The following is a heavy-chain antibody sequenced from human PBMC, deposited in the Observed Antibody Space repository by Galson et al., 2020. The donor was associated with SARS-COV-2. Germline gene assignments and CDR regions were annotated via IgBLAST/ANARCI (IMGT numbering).Heavy chain of an antibody. Sequence: GGSLRLSCAASGFTFSSYGMHWVRQAPGKGLEWVAVISYDGSNKYYADSVKGRFTISRDNSKNTLYLQMNSLRAEDTAVYYCAKRLGVLRFGYGANDYLGQGTLVTVSS. CDR3: AKRLGVLRFGYGANDY. J-gene: IGHJ4*02. D-gene: IGHD3-3*01. V-gene: IGHV3-30*18. CDR1: GFTFSSYG. CDR2: ISYDGSNK.